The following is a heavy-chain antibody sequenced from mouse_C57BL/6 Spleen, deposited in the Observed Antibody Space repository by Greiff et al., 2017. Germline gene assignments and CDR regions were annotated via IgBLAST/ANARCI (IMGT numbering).Heavy chain of an antibody. D-gene: IGHD1-1*01. J-gene: IGHJ2*01. CDR1: GYTFTSYW. Sequence: VQLQQPGAELVRPGPSVKLSCKASGYTFTSYWMHWVKQRPGQGLEWIGVIDPSDSYTNYNQKFKGKATLTVDTSSSTAYMQLSSLTSEDSAVYYCARGITTVVATNYFDYWGQGTTLTVSS. CDR2: IDPSDSYT. V-gene: IGHV1-59*01. CDR3: ARGITTVVATNYFDY.